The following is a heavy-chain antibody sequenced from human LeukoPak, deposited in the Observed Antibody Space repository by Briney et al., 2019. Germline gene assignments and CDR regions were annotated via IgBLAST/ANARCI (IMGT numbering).Heavy chain of an antibody. CDR3: ARLKGYSSGWYESPGWFDP. J-gene: IGHJ5*02. V-gene: IGHV4-39*01. CDR1: GGSISSSSYY. CDR2: IYYSGST. Sequence: SETLSLTCTVSGGSISSSSYYWGWIRQPPGKGLEWIGSIYYSGSTYYNPSLKSRVTISVDTSKNQFSLKLSSVTAADTAVYYCARLKGYSSGWYESPGWFDPWSQGTLVTVSS. D-gene: IGHD6-19*01.